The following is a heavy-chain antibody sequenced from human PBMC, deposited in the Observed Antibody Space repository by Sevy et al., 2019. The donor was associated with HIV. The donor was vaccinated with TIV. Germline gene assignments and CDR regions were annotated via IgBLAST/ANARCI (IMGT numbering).Heavy chain of an antibody. CDR1: GFTFSSYA. Sequence: GGSLRLSCAASGFTFSSYAMSWVRQAPGKGLEWVSAISGSGGSTYYADSVKGRFTISRDNSKNTLYLQMNSLRAEDTAVYYCAKETHYYDSSGYYYVKTNSYYFDYWGQRTLVTVSS. D-gene: IGHD3-22*01. V-gene: IGHV3-23*01. CDR2: ISGSGGST. J-gene: IGHJ4*02. CDR3: AKETHYYDSSGYYYVKTNSYYFDY.